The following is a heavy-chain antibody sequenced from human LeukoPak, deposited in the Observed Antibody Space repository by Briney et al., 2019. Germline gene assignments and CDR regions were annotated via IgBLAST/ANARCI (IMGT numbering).Heavy chain of an antibody. J-gene: IGHJ4*02. V-gene: IGHV3-23*01. CDR2: ISGSGDST. D-gene: IGHD6-13*01. CDR1: GFTFSNYA. CDR3: AKGIEVQQHLVPFDY. Sequence: GGSLRLSCAASGFTFSNYAVTWVRQAPGKGLEWVSAISGSGDSTFYADSVKGRFTISRDNSKNTLSLQMNSLRAEDTALYYCAKGIEVQQHLVPFDYWGQGTLVTVSS.